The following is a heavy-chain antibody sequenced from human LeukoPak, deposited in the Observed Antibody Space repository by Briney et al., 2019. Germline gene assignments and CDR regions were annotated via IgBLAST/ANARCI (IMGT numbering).Heavy chain of an antibody. CDR1: GFTFDNYG. J-gene: IGHJ2*01. Sequence: GSLRLSRAASGFTFDNYGINWVRQAPGKGLEWVSRIHWNGGRTGYADSVKGRFTISRDNAKNSLYLQMNSLRAEDTAVYYCARDRRYYYDSSGYSTGWYFDLWGRGTLVTVSS. V-gene: IGHV3-20*04. CDR3: ARDRRYYYDSSGYSTGWYFDL. CDR2: IHWNGGRT. D-gene: IGHD3-22*01.